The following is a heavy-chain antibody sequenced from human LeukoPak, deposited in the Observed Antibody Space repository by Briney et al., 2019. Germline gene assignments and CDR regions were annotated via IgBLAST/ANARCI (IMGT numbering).Heavy chain of an antibody. CDR1: GGTIGNSSYY. CDR3: GRHSSSGTYYAPVDC. Sequence: SETLSLTCTVSGGTIGNSSYYWGWNRQPPGKGLEWIGSIDYSRKTYYNPSLKRRAIITVDTSKNQFFLNLSSVTAADTAVYYCGRHSSSGTYYAPVDCWGKGTLVTVSS. D-gene: IGHD1-26*01. CDR2: IDYSRKT. J-gene: IGHJ4*02. V-gene: IGHV4-39*01.